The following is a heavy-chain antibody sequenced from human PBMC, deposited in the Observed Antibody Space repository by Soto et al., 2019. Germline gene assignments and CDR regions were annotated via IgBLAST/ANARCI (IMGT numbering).Heavy chain of an antibody. D-gene: IGHD6-13*01. CDR3: ARVDSSSWYAYYYYYMDV. J-gene: IGHJ6*03. V-gene: IGHV1-24*01. CDR1: GDTLTELS. Sequence: ASVKVSCKVSGDTLTELSMHWVRQAPGKGLEWMGGFDPEDGETIYAQKFQGRVTMTEDTSTDTAYMELSSLRSEDTAVYYCARVDSSSWYAYYYYYMDVWGKGTTVTVSS. CDR2: FDPEDGET.